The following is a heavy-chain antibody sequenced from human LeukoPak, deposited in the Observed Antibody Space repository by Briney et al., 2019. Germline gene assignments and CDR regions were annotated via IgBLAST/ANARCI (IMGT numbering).Heavy chain of an antibody. Sequence: RSETLSLTCTVSGGSISSYYWSWIRQPPGKGLEWIGYFYYSGSNNYNPSLKSRVTISVDTSKNQFSLKLSSVTAADTAVYYCARLVVVAATPIVPYGMDVWGQGTTVTVSS. CDR2: FYYSGSN. CDR3: ARLVVVAATPIVPYGMDV. J-gene: IGHJ6*02. CDR1: GGSISSYY. D-gene: IGHD2-15*01. V-gene: IGHV4-59*08.